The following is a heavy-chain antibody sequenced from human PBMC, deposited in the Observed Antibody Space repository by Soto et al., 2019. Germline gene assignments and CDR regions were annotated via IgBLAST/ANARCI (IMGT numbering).Heavy chain of an antibody. Sequence: LVQSGAELKRPGASVKVSCKASGYAFTGPYIHWVRQAPGQGLEWMGWMNPNSGGTDSAQKFHGRLTMTKDTSIITDYMELGSLTFDDTTVYFCARVRSRVVYSGFDVWGQGTTVTV. CDR1: GYAFTGPY. V-gene: IGHV1-2*02. D-gene: IGHD2-15*01. CDR3: ARVRSRVVYSGFDV. CDR2: MNPNSGGT. J-gene: IGHJ6*02.